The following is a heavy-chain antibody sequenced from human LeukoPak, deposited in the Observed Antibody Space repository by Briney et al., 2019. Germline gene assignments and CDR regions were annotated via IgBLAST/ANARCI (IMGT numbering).Heavy chain of an antibody. CDR2: ISYDGNNK. CDR1: GFTFRSFC. CDR3: ARSYYDSSGYYSYGMDV. V-gene: IGHV3-30*03. J-gene: IGHJ6*02. D-gene: IGHD3-22*01. Sequence: SLRLSCAASGFTFRSFCMHGVRQAPGNGLGGVAVISYDGNNKYYVDSVKGRFTIPRDNSKNTLYLQVSSLRAEDTAVYYCARSYYDSSGYYSYGMDVWGQGTTVTVSS.